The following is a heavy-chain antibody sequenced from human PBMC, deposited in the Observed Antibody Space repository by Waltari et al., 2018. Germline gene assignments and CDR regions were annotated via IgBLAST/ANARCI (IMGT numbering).Heavy chain of an antibody. J-gene: IGHJ5*02. Sequence: QVQLQESGPGLVKPSETLSLTCAVSGYSISSGYYWGWIRQPPGKGLEWIGSIYHSGRTYYNPSLKSRVTISVDTSKNQFSLKLSSVTAADTAVYYCARSIVGATRGWFDPWGQGTLVTVSS. V-gene: IGHV4-38-2*01. CDR1: GYSISSGYY. CDR3: ARSIVGATRGWFDP. D-gene: IGHD1-26*01. CDR2: IYHSGRT.